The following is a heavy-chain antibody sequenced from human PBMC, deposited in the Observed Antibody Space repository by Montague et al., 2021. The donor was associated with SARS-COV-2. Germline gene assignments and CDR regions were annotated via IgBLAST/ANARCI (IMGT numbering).Heavy chain of an antibody. J-gene: IGHJ3*02. CDR3: AGHGLACNKNFGVVTPRGGFDI. CDR1: GGSISSSSYY. Sequence: SETLSLTCTVSGGSISSSSYYWCWLRPPPGQVPEWIGSINDSGSTYYNPSRKSRVTIAVDTSKNPFSLKLSSVTAADTAVYYCAGHGLACNKNFGVVTPRGGFDIWGQGTMVTVSS. V-gene: IGHV4-39*01. CDR2: INDSGST. D-gene: IGHD3-3*01.